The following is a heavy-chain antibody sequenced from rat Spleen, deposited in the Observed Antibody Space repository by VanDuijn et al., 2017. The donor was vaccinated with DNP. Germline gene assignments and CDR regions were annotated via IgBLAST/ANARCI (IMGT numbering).Heavy chain of an antibody. CDR2: ISSGGST. V-gene: IGHV2S8*01. J-gene: IGHJ4*01. D-gene: IGHD1-2*01. CDR3: ARSRIAYYSNYNYAMDA. CDR1: GFSLSSYG. Sequence: QVQLKESGPGLVQPSRTLSLTCTVSGFSLSSYGVSWVRQPPGKGLEWIAAISSGGSTYYNSALKSRLSISRDTSKSQVFLKVNSVQTEDTAMYFCARSRIAYYSNYNYAMDAWGQGTSVTVSS.